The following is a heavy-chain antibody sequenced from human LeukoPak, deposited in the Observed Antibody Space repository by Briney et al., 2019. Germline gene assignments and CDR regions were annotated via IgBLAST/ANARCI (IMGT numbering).Heavy chain of an antibody. CDR2: IYTSGNT. D-gene: IGHD2-21*02. J-gene: IGHJ4*02. CDR3: ARHTYCGGDCYSRPVDY. V-gene: IGHV4-4*07. CDR1: GGSISSYY. Sequence: PSETLSLTCTISGGSISSYYWSWIRQPAGKGLEWIGRIYTSGNTNYNPSLKSRVTISVDTSKNQFSLKLSSVTAADTAVYYCARHTYCGGDCYSRPVDYWGQGTLVTVSS.